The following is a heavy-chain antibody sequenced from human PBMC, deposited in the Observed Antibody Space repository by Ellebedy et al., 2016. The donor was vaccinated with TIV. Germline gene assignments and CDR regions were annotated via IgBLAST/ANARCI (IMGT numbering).Heavy chain of an antibody. D-gene: IGHD1-14*01. CDR1: GFTFSSYD. V-gene: IGHV3-13*01. Sequence: GEFLKISCAASGFTFSSYDMHWVRQVTGKGLEWVSAIGTAGDTYYPGSVKGRFTISRENAKNSLYLQMNSLRAGDTAVYYCARATEGLDYWGQGTLVTVSS. CDR3: ARATEGLDY. CDR2: IGTAGDT. J-gene: IGHJ4*02.